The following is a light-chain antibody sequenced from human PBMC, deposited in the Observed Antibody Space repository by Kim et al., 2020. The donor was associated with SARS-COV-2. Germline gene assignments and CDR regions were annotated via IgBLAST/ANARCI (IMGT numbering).Light chain of an antibody. Sequence: VSPGQTASITGSGDNVGDRYVCWYQQKPGQSPVLVIYQGTKRPSGIPERFAGSNSGDTATLTIRGTQGVDEAHYYCQAWDSSAFDGFGAGTKVT. CDR2: QGT. V-gene: IGLV3-1*01. CDR3: QAWDSSAFDG. CDR1: NVGDRY. J-gene: IGLJ1*01.